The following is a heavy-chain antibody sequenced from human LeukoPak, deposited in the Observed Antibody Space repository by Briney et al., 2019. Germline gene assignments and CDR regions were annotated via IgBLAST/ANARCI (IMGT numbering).Heavy chain of an antibody. CDR2: IYSGRT. CDR3: ARVGADGSGFLFDN. Sequence: SETLSLTCTVSGGSISRYYWSWIRQPPGEGLEWIGDIYSGRTNYIPSLKSRVTISVDTSKNQFSLKLSSVTAADTAVYYCARVGADGSGFLFDNWGQGTLVTVSS. V-gene: IGHV4-59*12. CDR1: GGSISRYY. D-gene: IGHD3-10*01. J-gene: IGHJ4*02.